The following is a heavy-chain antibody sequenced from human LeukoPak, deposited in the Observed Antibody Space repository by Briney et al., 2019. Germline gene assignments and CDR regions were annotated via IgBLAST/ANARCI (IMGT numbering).Heavy chain of an antibody. CDR1: GFTFSAHS. V-gene: IGHV3-69-1*01. CDR2: ISSTDSD. D-gene: IGHD3-3*01. CDR3: ARGFWSGPSGWGVAFDL. J-gene: IGHJ3*01. Sequence: GGSLRLSCAGSGFTFSAHSMNWVRQAPGRPPEWLSYISSTDSDYYAPSVQGRFAISRDNARDSLFLQMSGLRGEDTAVYYCARGFWSGPSGWGVAFDLWGQGTMVTVSS.